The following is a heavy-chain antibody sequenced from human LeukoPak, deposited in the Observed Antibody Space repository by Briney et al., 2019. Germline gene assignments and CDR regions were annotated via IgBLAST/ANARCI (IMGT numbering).Heavy chain of an antibody. D-gene: IGHD6-19*01. J-gene: IGHJ6*04. CDR3: ARGVRRRRAVAGMPSYYYYYGMDV. Sequence: SETLSLTCAVYGGSFSGYYWSWIRQPPGKGLEWIGEINHSGSTNYNPSLKSRVTISVDTSKNQFSLKLSSVTAADTAVYYCARGVRRRRAVAGMPSYYYYYGMDVWGKGTTVTVSS. CDR1: GGSFSGYY. V-gene: IGHV4-34*01. CDR2: INHSGST.